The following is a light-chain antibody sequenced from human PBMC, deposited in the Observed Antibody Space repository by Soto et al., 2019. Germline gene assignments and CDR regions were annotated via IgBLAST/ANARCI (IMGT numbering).Light chain of an antibody. J-gene: IGKJ5*01. CDR1: QSFSSN. CDR3: QQYNDWPRT. V-gene: IGKV3-15*01. Sequence: EIVMTQSPATLSVSPGERATLSCRASQSFSSNLAWYQQKPGQAPRLLIYGASTRATGIPARFSGSGSGTEFTLTISSLQSEDSAVYYCQQYNDWPRTFXQGTRMEIK. CDR2: GAS.